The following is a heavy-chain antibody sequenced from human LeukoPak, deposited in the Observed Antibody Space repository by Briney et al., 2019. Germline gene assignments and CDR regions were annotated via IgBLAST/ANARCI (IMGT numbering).Heavy chain of an antibody. CDR1: GFTFSSYS. V-gene: IGHV3-48*04. Sequence: PGGSLRLSCAASGFTFSSYSMNWVRQAPGKGLEWVSYISSSSSTIYYADSVKGRFTISRDNAKNSLYLQMNSLRAEDTAVYYCAKDMSYSSSWYRIDSFDIWGQGTMVTVSS. D-gene: IGHD6-13*01. CDR3: AKDMSYSSSWYRIDSFDI. CDR2: ISSSSSTI. J-gene: IGHJ3*02.